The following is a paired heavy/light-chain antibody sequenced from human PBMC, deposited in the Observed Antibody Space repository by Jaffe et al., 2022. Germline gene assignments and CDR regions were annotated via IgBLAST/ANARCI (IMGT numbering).Heavy chain of an antibody. D-gene: IGHD4-17*01. Sequence: EVQLVESGGGLVKPGGSLRLSCAASGFTFSSYSMNWVRQAPGKGLEWVSSISSSSSYIYYADSVKGRFTISRDNAKNSLYLQMNSLRAEDTAVYYCAREGEDGYGDYGTLVSDAFDIWGQGTMVTVSS. V-gene: IGHV3-21*01. CDR1: GFTFSSYS. J-gene: IGHJ3*02. CDR3: AREGEDGYGDYGTLVSDAFDI. CDR2: ISSSSSYI.
Light chain of an antibody. Sequence: SSELTQDPAVSVALGQTVRITCQGDSLRSYYASWYQQKPGQAPVLVIYGKNNRPSGIPDRFSGSSSGNTASLTITGAQAEDEADYYCNSRDSSGNHLFGGGTKLTVL. J-gene: IGLJ2*01. V-gene: IGLV3-19*01. CDR1: SLRSYY. CDR2: GKN. CDR3: NSRDSSGNHL.